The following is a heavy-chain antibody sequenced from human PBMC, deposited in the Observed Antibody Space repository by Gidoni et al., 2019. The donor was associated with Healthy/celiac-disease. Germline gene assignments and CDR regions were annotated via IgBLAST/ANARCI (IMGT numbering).Heavy chain of an antibody. J-gene: IGHJ4*02. CDR1: GYTLAELS. D-gene: IGHD2-2*01. Sequence: QVQLVQSGAEVKKHGASVKVSCKVSGYTLAELSMHWVRQAPGKGLEWMGGFDPEDGETIYAQKFQCRATMTEDTSTDTAYMELSSLRSEDTPVYYGATSPSYQLLFAYWGQGTLVTVSS. V-gene: IGHV1-24*01. CDR2: FDPEDGET. CDR3: ATSPSYQLLFAY.